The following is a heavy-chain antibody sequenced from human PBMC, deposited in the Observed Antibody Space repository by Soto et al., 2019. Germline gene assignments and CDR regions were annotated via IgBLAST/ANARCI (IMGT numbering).Heavy chain of an antibody. J-gene: IGHJ5*01. V-gene: IGHV4-59*01. CDR2: IFYSGST. CDR1: GGSISSYY. D-gene: IGHD3-10*02. Sequence: QVQLQESGPGLVKPSETLSLTCTVSGGSISSYYWSWIRQPPGKGLEWIGLIFYSGSTSYNPALKSGVTITLDSSQYQFSLKLNSVTAADAAVYYCASMIGDPVLSFDSWGQGTLVAVSS. CDR3: ASMIGDPVLSFDS.